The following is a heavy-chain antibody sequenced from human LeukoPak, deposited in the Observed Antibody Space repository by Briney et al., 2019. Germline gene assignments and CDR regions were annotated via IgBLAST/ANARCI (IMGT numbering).Heavy chain of an antibody. CDR3: ARDRWYSSSWHNDY. V-gene: IGHV4-30-2*01. D-gene: IGHD6-13*01. CDR1: GGSVSSGSHS. CDR2: IFHTGST. Sequence: SQTLSLTCAVSGGSVSSGSHSWTWIRQPPGKGLQWIGHIFHTGSTYYNPSLKSRVTMSVDTSKNQFSLKLSSVTAADTAVYYCARDRWYSSSWHNDYWGQGTLVTVSS. J-gene: IGHJ4*02.